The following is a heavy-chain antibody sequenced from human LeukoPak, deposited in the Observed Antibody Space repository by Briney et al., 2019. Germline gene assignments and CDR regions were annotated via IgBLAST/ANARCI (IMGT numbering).Heavy chain of an antibody. Sequence: ASVKVSCKGSGYIFTDYYLHWVRQAPGQGLEWVGYINPRDGGTSSPPNFRGRVTMTTDASSSTVYMELSRLTSDDTAIYYCAREGNGLLSKDLDYWGQGTLVTVSS. CDR2: INPRDGGT. V-gene: IGHV1-2*02. CDR1: GYIFTDYY. D-gene: IGHD2-15*01. J-gene: IGHJ4*02. CDR3: AREGNGLLSKDLDY.